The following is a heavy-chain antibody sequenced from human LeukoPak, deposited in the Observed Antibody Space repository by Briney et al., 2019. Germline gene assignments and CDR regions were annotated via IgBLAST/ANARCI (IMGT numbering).Heavy chain of an antibody. CDR2: IYYSGST. J-gene: IGHJ4*02. CDR3: ARERMVRGAIDY. Sequence: SETLSLTCTVSGGSISSYYWSWIRQPPGKGLEWIGYIYYSGSTNYNPSLKSRVTISVDTSKNQFSLKLSSVTAADTAVYYCARERMVRGAIDYWGQGTLVTVSS. CDR1: GGSISSYY. V-gene: IGHV4-59*01. D-gene: IGHD3-10*01.